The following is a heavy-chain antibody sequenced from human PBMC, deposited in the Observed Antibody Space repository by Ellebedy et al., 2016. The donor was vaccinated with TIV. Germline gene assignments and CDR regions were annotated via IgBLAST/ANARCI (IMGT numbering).Heavy chain of an antibody. CDR3: AREGGERLRYSFDV. Sequence: GESLKISCAASGFTFSSYTMSWVRQAPGKGLEWVSSIGGTGSTFYVDSVKGRFAISRDNAKNSLYLQMNSLRDEDTAVYYCAREGGERLRYSFDVWGHGTMVTVSS. V-gene: IGHV3-23*01. CDR2: IGGTGST. D-gene: IGHD3-9*01. J-gene: IGHJ3*01. CDR1: GFTFSSYT.